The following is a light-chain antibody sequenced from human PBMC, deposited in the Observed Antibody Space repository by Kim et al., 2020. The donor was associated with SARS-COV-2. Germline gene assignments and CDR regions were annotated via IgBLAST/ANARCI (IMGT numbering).Light chain of an antibody. CDR3: SSYTSSSTWV. CDR1: SSDVCGYNY. V-gene: IGLV2-14*03. Sequence: QSITIFCTGTSSDVCGYNYVSWYQQHPGKAPKLMIYDVSNRPSGVSNRFSGSKSGNTASLTISGLQAEDDADYYCSSYTSSSTWVFGGGTKLTVL. J-gene: IGLJ3*02. CDR2: DVS.